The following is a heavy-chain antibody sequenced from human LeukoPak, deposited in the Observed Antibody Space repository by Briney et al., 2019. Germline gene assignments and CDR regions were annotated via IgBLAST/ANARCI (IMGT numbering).Heavy chain of an antibody. J-gene: IGHJ4*02. Sequence: SETLSLTCTVSGGSISSYYWSWIRQPAGKGLEWIGRIYTSGSTNYNPSLKSRVTMSVDTSKNQFSLKLSSVTAADTAVYYCARGDSNYPRYYFDYWGQGTLVTVSS. CDR1: GGSISSYY. D-gene: IGHD4-11*01. CDR2: IYTSGST. V-gene: IGHV4-4*07. CDR3: ARGDSNYPRYYFDY.